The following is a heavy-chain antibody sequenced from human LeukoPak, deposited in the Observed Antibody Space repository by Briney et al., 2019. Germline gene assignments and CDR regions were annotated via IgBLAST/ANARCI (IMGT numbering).Heavy chain of an antibody. J-gene: IGHJ4*01. Sequence: PSETLSLTCGVSGGSISNSEYYWGWLRQAPGQGLESIVSIFYVGSNHHNPYLKSRAAIPVDTSQTQFSLQLTSVTAADAAMYYCARQLPTAAADTRGYFDYWRQGTVVTVSS. D-gene: IGHD6-25*01. CDR2: IFYVGSN. V-gene: IGHV4-39*01. CDR1: GGSISNSEYY. CDR3: ARQLPTAAADTRGYFDY.